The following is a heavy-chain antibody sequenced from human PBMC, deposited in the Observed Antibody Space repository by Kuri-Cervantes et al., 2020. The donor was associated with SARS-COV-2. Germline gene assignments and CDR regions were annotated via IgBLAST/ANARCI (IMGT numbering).Heavy chain of an antibody. J-gene: IGHJ5*02. CDR1: GYTFTSYY. Sequence: ASVKVSCKASGYTFTSYYMHWVRQAPGQGLEWMGIINPSGGSTSYAQKFQGRVTMTRDTSTSTVYMELSSLRSEDTAVYYCARVKSEYQLPWEFWFDPWGQGTLVTVSS. CDR2: INPSGGST. CDR3: ARVKSEYQLPWEFWFDP. D-gene: IGHD2-2*01. V-gene: IGHV1-46*01.